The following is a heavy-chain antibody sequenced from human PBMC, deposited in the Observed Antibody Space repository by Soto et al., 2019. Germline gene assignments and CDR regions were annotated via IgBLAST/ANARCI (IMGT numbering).Heavy chain of an antibody. CDR3: GRDYLLTGFDP. CDR2: VYYSGST. D-gene: IGHD3-9*01. CDR1: GGSISNYY. Sequence: PSETLSLTCTVSGGSISNYYWTWVRQPPGKGLEWIGYVYYSGSTNYNPSLESRVTISIDASKNQFSLKMKSVTAADMAVYYCGRDYLLTGFDPWGQGALVTVSS. V-gene: IGHV4-59*01. J-gene: IGHJ5*02.